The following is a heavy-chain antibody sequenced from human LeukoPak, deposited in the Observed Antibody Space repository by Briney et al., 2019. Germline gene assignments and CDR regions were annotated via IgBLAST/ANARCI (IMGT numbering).Heavy chain of an antibody. CDR1: GGTFSSYA. J-gene: IGHJ6*02. D-gene: IGHD6-19*01. V-gene: IGHV1-69*05. CDR3: ARVAERQWLVDYYYGMDV. Sequence: ASVKVSCKASGGTFSSYAISWVRQAPGQGLEWMGGIIPIFGTANYAQKFQGRVTITTDESTSTAYMELSSLRSEDTAVYYCARVAERQWLVDYYYGMDVWGQGTTVTVSS. CDR2: IIPIFGTA.